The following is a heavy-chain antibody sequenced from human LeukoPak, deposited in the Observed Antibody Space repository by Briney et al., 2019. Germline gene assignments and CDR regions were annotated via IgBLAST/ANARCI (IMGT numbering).Heavy chain of an antibody. J-gene: IGHJ4*02. CDR2: IYTRGSA. CDR1: GDSISSGTYY. Sequence: SQTLSLTCTVSGDSISSGTYYWSWVRQHPGKGLEWIGYIYTRGSAYYNPSLTSRVTISVDTSKNQFSLKLASETAADTAVYYCARRQVQPERFDYWGQGTLVTVSS. V-gene: IGHV4-31*03. CDR3: ARRQVQPERFDY. D-gene: IGHD6-13*01.